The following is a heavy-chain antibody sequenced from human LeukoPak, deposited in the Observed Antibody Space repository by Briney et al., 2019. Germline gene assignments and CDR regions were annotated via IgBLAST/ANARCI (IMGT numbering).Heavy chain of an antibody. V-gene: IGHV3-23*01. D-gene: IGHD3-22*01. J-gene: IGHJ4*02. CDR2: ISGSGGST. CDR1: GFTFSSYA. Sequence: GVSLRLSCAASGFTFSSYAMSWVRQAPGKGLEWVSAISGSGGSTYYADSVKGRFTISRDNSKNTLYLQMNSLRAEDTAIYYCAKDLQWLLGGLGFDYWGQGTLVTVSS. CDR3: AKDLQWLLGGLGFDY.